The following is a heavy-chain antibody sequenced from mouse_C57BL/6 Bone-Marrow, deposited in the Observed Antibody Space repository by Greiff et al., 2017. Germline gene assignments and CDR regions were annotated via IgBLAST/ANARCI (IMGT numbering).Heavy chain of an antibody. CDR3: GGFSWFAY. V-gene: IGHV5-4*03. J-gene: IGHJ3*01. Sequence: EVMLVESGGGLVKPGGSLKLSCAASGFTFSSYAMSWVRQTPEKRLEWVATISDGGSYTYYPDNVKGRFTISRDNAKNNLYLQMSHLKSEDTAMYYCGGFSWFAYWGQGTLVTVSA. CDR1: GFTFSSYA. CDR2: ISDGGSYT.